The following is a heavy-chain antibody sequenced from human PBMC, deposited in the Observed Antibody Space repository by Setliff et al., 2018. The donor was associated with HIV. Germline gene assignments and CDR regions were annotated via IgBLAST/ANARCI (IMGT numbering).Heavy chain of an antibody. V-gene: IGHV3-9*01. CDR2: ISWDSDNI. Sequence: GGSLRLSCKVSGFRLDNYAMHWVRQRPGKGLEWVSGISWDSDNIGYADSVNGRFTISRDNAKNHLYLEMSSLTHEDTAVYFCAKDSVWKGFTYTHGYLEQWGQGTLVTVSS. J-gene: IGHJ1*01. CDR3: AKDSVWKGFTYTHGYLEQ. D-gene: IGHD3-16*01. CDR1: GFRLDNYA.